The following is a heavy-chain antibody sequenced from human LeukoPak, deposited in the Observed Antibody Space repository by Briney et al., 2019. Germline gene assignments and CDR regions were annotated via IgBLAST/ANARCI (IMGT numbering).Heavy chain of an antibody. V-gene: IGHV4-38-2*02. Sequence: SETLSLTCIVSGYSIRNGFRWGWIRLSPGKGLEWIGSIDYSGRPSYNPSLKSRVSISVDTSKNLFSLNLASVTAADTAIYLCARSEINDYMKFWGQGLQVIVSS. CDR1: GYSIRNGFR. D-gene: IGHD4/OR15-4a*01. CDR3: ARSEINDYMKF. CDR2: IDYSGRP. J-gene: IGHJ4*02.